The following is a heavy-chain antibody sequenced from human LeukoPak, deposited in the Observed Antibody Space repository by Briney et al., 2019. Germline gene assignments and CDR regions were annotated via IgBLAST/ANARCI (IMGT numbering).Heavy chain of an antibody. CDR1: RFSFSNFW. V-gene: IGHV3-7*01. CDR2: INEDGSEK. J-gene: IGHJ4*02. Sequence: PGGSLRLSCVASRFSFSNFWMIWVRQAPGKRLEWVANINEDGSEKNYVDSVKGRFTISRDNAKNSLYLQMNSLRAEDTAVYYCVRDRSTTTVTRFDSWGQGTLVTVSS. CDR3: VRDRSTTTVTRFDS. D-gene: IGHD4-17*01.